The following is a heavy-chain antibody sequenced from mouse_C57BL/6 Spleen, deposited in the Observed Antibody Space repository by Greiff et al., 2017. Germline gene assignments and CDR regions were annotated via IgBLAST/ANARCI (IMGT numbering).Heavy chain of an antibody. J-gene: IGHJ4*01. Sequence: VQLVESGAELVRPGASVKLSCKASGYTFTDYYINWVKQRPGQGLEWIARIYPGSGNTYYNEKFKGKATLTAEKSSSTAYMQLSSLTSENSAVYFCAREGLRRDAMDYWGQGTSVTVSS. CDR1: GYTFTDYY. D-gene: IGHD2-4*01. V-gene: IGHV1-76*01. CDR3: AREGLRRDAMDY. CDR2: IYPGSGNT.